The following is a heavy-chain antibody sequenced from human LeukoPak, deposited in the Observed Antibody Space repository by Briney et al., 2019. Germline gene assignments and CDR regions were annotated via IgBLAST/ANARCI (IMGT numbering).Heavy chain of an antibody. CDR2: IYYSGST. J-gene: IGHJ3*02. V-gene: IGHV4-59*12. Sequence: ASETLSLTCTVSGGSISSYYWSWIRQPPGKGLEWIGYIYYSGSTNYNPSLKSRVTISVDTSKNQFSLKLSSVTAADTAVYYCARKILKAVAGPRRAKYAFDIWGQGTMVTVSS. CDR3: ARKILKAVAGPRRAKYAFDI. CDR1: GGSISSYY. D-gene: IGHD6-19*01.